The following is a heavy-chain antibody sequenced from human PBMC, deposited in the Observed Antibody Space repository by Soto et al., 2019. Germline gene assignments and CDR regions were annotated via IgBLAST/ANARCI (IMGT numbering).Heavy chain of an antibody. J-gene: IGHJ4*02. CDR1: GGSISSSSYY. CDR3: ARGRNDFDY. Sequence: ASETLSLTCTVSGGSISSSSYYWGWIRQPPGKGLEWIGSIYYSGSTYYNPSLKSRVTISVDTSKNQFSLKLSSVTAADTAVYYCARGRNDFDYLGQGTLVTVSS. CDR2: IYYSGST. D-gene: IGHD4-4*01. V-gene: IGHV4-39*01.